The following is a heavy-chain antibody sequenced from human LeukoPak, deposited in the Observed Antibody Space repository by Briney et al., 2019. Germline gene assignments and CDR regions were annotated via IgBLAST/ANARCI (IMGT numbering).Heavy chain of an antibody. V-gene: IGHV3-21*01. J-gene: IGHJ4*02. CDR1: GFTFSSYS. Sequence: GGSLRLSCAASGFTFSSYSMKWVRQAPGKGLEWVSSISSSSSYIYYADSVKGRFTISRDNAKNSLYLQMNSLRAEDTAVYYCARDSSGYYVDYWGQGTLVTVSS. CDR2: ISSSSSYI. CDR3: ARDSSGYYVDY. D-gene: IGHD3-22*01.